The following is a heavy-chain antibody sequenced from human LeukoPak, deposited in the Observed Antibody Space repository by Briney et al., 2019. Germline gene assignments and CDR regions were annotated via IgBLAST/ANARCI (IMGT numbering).Heavy chain of an antibody. J-gene: IGHJ4*02. CDR3: AREVSRSGWYLGAL. CDR1: GGSISDFS. CDR2: IYYSGST. V-gene: IGHV4-59*01. Sequence: SETLSLTCTVSGGSISDFSWSWIRQSPEKGLEWIGYIYYSGSTNYNPSLKSRVTISVDTSKNQFSLKLSSVTAADTAVYYCAREVSRSGWYLGALWGQGTLVTVSS. D-gene: IGHD6-19*01.